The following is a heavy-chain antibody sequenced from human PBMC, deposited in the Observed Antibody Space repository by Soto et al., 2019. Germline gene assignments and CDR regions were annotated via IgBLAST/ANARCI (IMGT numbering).Heavy chain of an antibody. V-gene: IGHV3-23*01. CDR3: AKSQTRKSPNYYDSSGRYYFDY. CDR1: GFTFRSYP. J-gene: IGHJ4*02. Sequence: GGSLRLSCASSGFTFRSYPMSLVRQAPGKGLEWVSAISGSGGSTYYADSVKGRFTISRDNSKNTLYLQMNSLRAEDTAVYYCAKSQTRKSPNYYDSSGRYYFDYWGQGTLVTVSS. CDR2: ISGSGGST. D-gene: IGHD3-22*01.